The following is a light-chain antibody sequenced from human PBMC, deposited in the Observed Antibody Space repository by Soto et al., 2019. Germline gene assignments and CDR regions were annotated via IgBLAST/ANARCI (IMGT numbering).Light chain of an antibody. Sequence: SVLTQPPSASGSPGQSVTISCTGNSSDVGGYNYVSWYQQHPGKAPKLMIYEVSKRPSGVPDRFSGSKSGNTASLTVSGLQAEDEADYYCSSYAGSNSFVFGTGTKVTVL. CDR3: SSYAGSNSFV. V-gene: IGLV2-8*01. CDR2: EVS. J-gene: IGLJ1*01. CDR1: SSDVGGYNY.